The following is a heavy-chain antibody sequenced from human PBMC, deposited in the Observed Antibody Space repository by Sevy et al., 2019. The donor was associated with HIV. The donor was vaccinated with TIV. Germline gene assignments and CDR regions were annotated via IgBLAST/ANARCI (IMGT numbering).Heavy chain of an antibody. CDR1: GDSINSNDYY. J-gene: IGHJ4*02. CDR3: ARHLPLAYYEILTPDSRPFDN. Sequence: SETLSLTCGVSGDSINSNDYYWGWIRQPPGKGLEWIGTIYYSGSTYYNPSLKSRVTISVDTYKNQFSLKLTSVTAADTALYYCARHLPLAYYEILTPDSRPFDNWGQRTLVTVSS. CDR2: IYYSGST. V-gene: IGHV4-39*01. D-gene: IGHD3-9*01.